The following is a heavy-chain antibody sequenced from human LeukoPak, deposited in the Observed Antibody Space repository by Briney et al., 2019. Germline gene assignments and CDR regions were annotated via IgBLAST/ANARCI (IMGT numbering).Heavy chain of an antibody. V-gene: IGHV4-59*08. CDR2: IYYSGIT. Sequence: SETLSLTCTVSGGSISGYYWSWLRQPPGKGPEWIAYIYYSGITNYNPSLKSRAAISLETSNTPFSLNLSSVTAADTAVYYCTRFSSSTWVFDFWGHGTLVTVSS. J-gene: IGHJ4*01. CDR3: TRFSSSTWVFDF. CDR1: GGSISGYY. D-gene: IGHD6-13*01.